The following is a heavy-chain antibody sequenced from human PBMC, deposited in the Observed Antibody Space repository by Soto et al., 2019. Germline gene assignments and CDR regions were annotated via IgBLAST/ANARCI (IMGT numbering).Heavy chain of an antibody. V-gene: IGHV3-74*01. CDR2: INSDGSTT. Sequence: EVQLVESGGGLVQPGGSLRLSCAASGFIFSGDWMHWVRQAPGKGLVWVSRINSDGSTTSYADSVKGRFTISRDNAKNTMYLQVNSLRAEDTAVYYCARLLGGSGSFIDYWGQGTLVTVSS. CDR3: ARLLGGSGSFIDY. CDR1: GFIFSGDW. D-gene: IGHD3-10*01. J-gene: IGHJ4*02.